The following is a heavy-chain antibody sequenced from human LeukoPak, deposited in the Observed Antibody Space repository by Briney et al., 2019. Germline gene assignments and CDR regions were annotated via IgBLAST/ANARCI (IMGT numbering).Heavy chain of an antibody. J-gene: IGHJ3*02. D-gene: IGHD2-2*01. CDR2: IYYSGST. CDR1: GGSISSYY. Sequence: SETLSLTCTVSGGSISSYYWSWIRQPPGKGLEWIGYIYYSGSTNYNPSLKSRVTISVDTSKNQFSLKLSSVTAADPAVYYCARTTIVVVPAAGEEYDAFDIWGQGTMVTVSS. V-gene: IGHV4-59*08. CDR3: ARTTIVVVPAAGEEYDAFDI.